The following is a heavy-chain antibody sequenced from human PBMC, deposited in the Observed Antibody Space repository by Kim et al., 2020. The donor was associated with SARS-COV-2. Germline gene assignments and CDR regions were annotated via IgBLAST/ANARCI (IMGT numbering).Heavy chain of an antibody. D-gene: IGHD1-26*01. V-gene: IGHV3-30*04. Sequence: GGSLRLSCAASGFTFNSYAMRWVRQAPGKGLEWVAVISYNGGSTYYADSVKGRFTISRDNSKNTLYLQMNSLRNEDTAVYYCAKAFSGSYFGYDYWGQGTLVTVSS. CDR3: AKAFSGSYFGYDY. CDR1: GFTFNSYA. CDR2: ISYNGGST. J-gene: IGHJ4*02.